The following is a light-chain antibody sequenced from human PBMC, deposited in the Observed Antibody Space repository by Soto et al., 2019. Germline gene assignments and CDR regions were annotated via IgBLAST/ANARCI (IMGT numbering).Light chain of an antibody. CDR2: GAS. V-gene: IGKV3-20*01. J-gene: IGKJ1*01. CDR1: QSVSSNL. CDR3: QQYGSSPTWT. Sequence: ESVLTQSPGTLSLSPGERATLSCRARQSVSSNLLACYQQKPDQALRLLTYGASTRATSIPDMFSGSGSGTDFTLTISRLEPDDSAVYYCQQYGSSPTWTFGQGTKVEIK.